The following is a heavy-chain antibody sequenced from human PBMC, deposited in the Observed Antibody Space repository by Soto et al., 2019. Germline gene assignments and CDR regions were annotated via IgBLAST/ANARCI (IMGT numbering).Heavy chain of an antibody. CDR3: ARVIVVVPAAKANNYYMDV. V-gene: IGHV3-21*01. D-gene: IGHD2-2*01. J-gene: IGHJ6*03. Sequence: EVQLVESGGGLVKPGGSLRLSCAASGFTFSSYSMNWVRQAPGKGLEWVSSTSSSSSYIYYADSVKGRFTISRDNAKNSLYLQMNSLRAEDTAVYYCARVIVVVPAAKANNYYMDVWGKGTTVTVSS. CDR2: TSSSSSYI. CDR1: GFTFSSYS.